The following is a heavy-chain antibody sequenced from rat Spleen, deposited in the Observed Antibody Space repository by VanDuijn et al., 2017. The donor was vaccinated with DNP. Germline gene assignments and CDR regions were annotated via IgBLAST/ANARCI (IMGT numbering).Heavy chain of an antibody. CDR3: TRHGPSYYSADDSAMDA. D-gene: IGHD1-1*01. CDR1: GFTFSDYN. V-gene: IGHV5-7*01. CDR2: INPRGSET. Sequence: EVRLVESGGGLVQPGRSLKLSCAASGFTFSDYNMAWVRQAPEKGLEWVAAINPRGSETHYRDVIKGRFTVSRDNAESTLYLQMDSLRSEDTATYYCTRHGPSYYSADDSAMDAWGQGTSVTVSS. J-gene: IGHJ4*01.